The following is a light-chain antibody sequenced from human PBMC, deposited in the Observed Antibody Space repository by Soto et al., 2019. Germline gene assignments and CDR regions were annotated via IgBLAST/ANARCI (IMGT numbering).Light chain of an antibody. CDR2: GAS. CDR3: QQYGNSPLT. Sequence: EIVLTQSPGTLSLSPGERATLSCRASQTVSTNFLAWYQQKPGQAPRLLIYGASSRATGTPDRFSGSGSGTDFTLTISRLEPEDFGVFFCQQYGNSPLTFGQGTKMEIK. J-gene: IGKJ1*01. V-gene: IGKV3-20*01. CDR1: QTVSTNF.